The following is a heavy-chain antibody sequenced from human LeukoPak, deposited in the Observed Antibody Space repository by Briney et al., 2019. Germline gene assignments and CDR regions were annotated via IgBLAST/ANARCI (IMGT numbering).Heavy chain of an antibody. CDR1: GGSFNGYY. J-gene: IGHJ4*02. CDR2: INHSGST. V-gene: IGHV4-34*01. Sequence: SETLSLTCAVYGGSFNGYYWSWIRQPPGKGLEWIGEINHSGSTNYNPSLKSRVTISVDTSKNQFSLKLSSVTAADTAVYYCARYVTGRRYYGSGSYYQAGYFDYWGQGTLVTVSS. CDR3: ARYVTGRRYYGSGSYYQAGYFDY. D-gene: IGHD3-10*01.